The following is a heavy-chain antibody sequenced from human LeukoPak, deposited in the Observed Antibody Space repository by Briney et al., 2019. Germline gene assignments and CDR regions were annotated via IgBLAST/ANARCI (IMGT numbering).Heavy chain of an antibody. Sequence: SETLSLTCTVSGYSISSTYYWGWIRQPPGKGLEWIGSIYHSGSTYYNPSLKRRITISVDTSKNQFSLKLSSVTAADTAVYYCARVATIVVVVAAPFDYWGQGTLVTVSS. V-gene: IGHV4-38-2*02. CDR3: ARVATIVVVVAAPFDY. J-gene: IGHJ4*02. CDR2: IYHSGST. D-gene: IGHD2-15*01. CDR1: GYSISSTYY.